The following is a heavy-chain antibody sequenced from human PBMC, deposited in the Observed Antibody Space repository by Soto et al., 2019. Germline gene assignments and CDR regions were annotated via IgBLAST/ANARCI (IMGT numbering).Heavy chain of an antibody. CDR3: ARSAGYCSSTNCHVSWFGP. J-gene: IGHJ5*02. CDR2: IYYSGST. V-gene: IGHV4-31*03. Sequence: SETLSLTCTVSGGSISSGGYYWSWIRQHPGKGLEWIGYIYYSGSTYYNPPLKSRVAMSVDTSKNQFSLRLSSVTAADTAVYYCARSAGYCSSTNCHVSWFGPWGQGTLVTVSS. CDR1: GGSISSGGYY. D-gene: IGHD2-2*01.